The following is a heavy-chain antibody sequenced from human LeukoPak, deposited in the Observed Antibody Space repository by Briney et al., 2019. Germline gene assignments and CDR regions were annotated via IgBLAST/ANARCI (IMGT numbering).Heavy chain of an antibody. Sequence: SETMSLTCAVSGGSISSSYWWSWVRQPPGKGLEWIGEIYHSGSTNYNPSLKSRVTISVDKSKNQFSLKLSSVTAADTAVYYCARASTTGWAFDIWGQGTMVTVSS. D-gene: IGHD4-17*01. CDR1: GGSISSSYW. J-gene: IGHJ3*02. V-gene: IGHV4-4*02. CDR3: ARASTTGWAFDI. CDR2: IYHSGST.